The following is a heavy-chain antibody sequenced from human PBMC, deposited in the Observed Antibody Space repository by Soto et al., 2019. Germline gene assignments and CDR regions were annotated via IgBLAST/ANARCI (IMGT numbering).Heavy chain of an antibody. J-gene: IGHJ4*02. CDR3: ASGSSGWGEY. V-gene: IGHV3-74*01. D-gene: IGHD6-19*01. Sequence: EVQLVESGGGLVQPGGSLRLSCAASGFTFRTYWMHWVRQAPGKGLVWVSRISTDGSSTNYAGSVKGRFTISRDNAKNTLYLQMNSLRDEDTAVYYCASGSSGWGEYWGQGTLIPVSS. CDR1: GFTFRTYW. CDR2: ISTDGSST.